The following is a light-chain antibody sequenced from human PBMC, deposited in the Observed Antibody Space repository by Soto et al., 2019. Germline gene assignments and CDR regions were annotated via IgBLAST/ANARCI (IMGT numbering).Light chain of an antibody. Sequence: EFVLTQSPGTLSLSPGERATLSCRASQTVRNNYLAWYQQKPGQAPRLLIYDASSRATGIPARFSGSGSGTEFTLTISSLQSEDFAVYYCQQYKDWPHTFGQGTKVDI. CDR2: DAS. CDR3: QQYKDWPHT. V-gene: IGKV3D-15*01. CDR1: QTVRNN. J-gene: IGKJ1*01.